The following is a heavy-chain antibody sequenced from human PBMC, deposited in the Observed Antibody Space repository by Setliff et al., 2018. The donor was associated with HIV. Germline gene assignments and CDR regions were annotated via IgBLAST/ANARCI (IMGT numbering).Heavy chain of an antibody. D-gene: IGHD3-16*01. CDR1: GFTFSSHA. Sequence: PGGSLRLSCEVSGFTFSSHAMSWVRQAPGKGLEWVSSISGSESGISYADPVKGRFTISRDNFKNTLYLQMNSLRVEDTAVYYCAKGFYGNNYYYFYYMDVWGKGTTVTVSS. J-gene: IGHJ6*03. V-gene: IGHV3-23*01. CDR3: AKGFYGNNYYYFYYMDV. CDR2: ISGSESGI.